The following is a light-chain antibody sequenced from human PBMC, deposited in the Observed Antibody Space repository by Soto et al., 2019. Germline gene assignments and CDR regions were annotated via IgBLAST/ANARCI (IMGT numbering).Light chain of an antibody. CDR1: QSVSSSY. CDR2: GIS. Sequence: EIVLTQSPGTLSLSPGERATLSCRASQSVSSSYLAWYQQKPGQAPSLLIYGISRRATGIPDRFSGSGSGTDFTLTISRLEPEDFAVYYCQQYGNSPWTFGLGTKVEIK. CDR3: QQYGNSPWT. J-gene: IGKJ1*01. V-gene: IGKV3-20*01.